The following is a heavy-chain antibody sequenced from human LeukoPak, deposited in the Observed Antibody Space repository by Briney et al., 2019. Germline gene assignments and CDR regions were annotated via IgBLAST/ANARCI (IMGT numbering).Heavy chain of an antibody. J-gene: IGHJ4*02. CDR3: ARDRHKYNYDSGGYPPY. CDR1: GYTFTSYD. D-gene: IGHD3-22*01. V-gene: IGHV1-8*03. Sequence: ASVKVSCRASGYTFTSYDINWVRQATGQGLEWMGWMNPNSGNTGYAQKFQGRVTITRNTSISTAYMELSSLRSEDTAVYYCARDRHKYNYDSGGYPPYWGQGTLVTVSS. CDR2: MNPNSGNT.